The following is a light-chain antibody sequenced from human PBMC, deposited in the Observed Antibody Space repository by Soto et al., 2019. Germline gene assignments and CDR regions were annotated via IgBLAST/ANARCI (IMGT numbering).Light chain of an antibody. Sequence: IQMTQSPSSLSASVGDIVTITCLATQSISSYLNWYQQKPGKGPTLLIHATSNLQIGVPSRFSGSGSGTEFTLTISSLAPEDFGTYYCQQSHKRPSFGQGTRLEI. CDR2: ATS. CDR3: QQSHKRPS. CDR1: QSISSY. V-gene: IGKV1-39*01. J-gene: IGKJ5*01.